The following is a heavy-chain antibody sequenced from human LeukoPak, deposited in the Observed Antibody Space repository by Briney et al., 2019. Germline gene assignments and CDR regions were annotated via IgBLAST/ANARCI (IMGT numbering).Heavy chain of an antibody. CDR2: ISAYNGNT. J-gene: IGHJ4*02. CDR1: GYTFTSYG. Sequence: ASVKVSCMASGYTFTSYGISWVRQAPGQGLEWMGWISAYNGNTNYAQKLQGRVTMTTDTSTSTAYMELRSLRSDDTAVYYCARVENDYGDSDYFDYWGQGTLVTVSS. D-gene: IGHD4-17*01. CDR3: ARVENDYGDSDYFDY. V-gene: IGHV1-18*01.